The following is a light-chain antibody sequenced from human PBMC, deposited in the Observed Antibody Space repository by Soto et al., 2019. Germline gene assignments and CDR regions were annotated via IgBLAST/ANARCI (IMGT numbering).Light chain of an antibody. CDR3: QLRGTWPPYI. J-gene: IGKJ2*01. Sequence: EIVLTQSPATLSLSPGERATLSCRASESVNNYLAWCQQKPGQAPRLLIYETSNRATGIPARFGGSGSGTDFTLTISSLEPEDFAVYYCQLRGTWPPYIFGQGTRLEIK. CDR1: ESVNNY. CDR2: ETS. V-gene: IGKV3-11*01.